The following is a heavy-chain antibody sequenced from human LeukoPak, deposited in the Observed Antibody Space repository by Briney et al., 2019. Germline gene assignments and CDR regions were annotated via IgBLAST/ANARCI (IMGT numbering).Heavy chain of an antibody. CDR3: TREDRPFCPFAY. CDR1: GGSIDITNY. D-gene: IGHD3-22*01. CDR2: ISHDGTT. V-gene: IGHV4-4*02. Sequence: ASETLSLPCGVSGGSIDITNYWSWVRQAPGKGLEWIGEISHDGTTNYNPSLRSRVAMSLDRANNQFSLSLTSVTAADTAVYYCTREDRPFCPFAYWGQGLLVTVSS. J-gene: IGHJ4*02.